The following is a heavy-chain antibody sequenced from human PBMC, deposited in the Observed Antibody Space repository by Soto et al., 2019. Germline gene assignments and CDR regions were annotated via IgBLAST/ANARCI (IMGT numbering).Heavy chain of an antibody. D-gene: IGHD2-8*02. CDR2: ITYGGSGT. Sequence: EVQLVESGGGLVHPGESLRLSCGASGFTFSTFFMTWVRQAPGKGLEWVAGITYGGSGTYYVDSVKGRFTISRDNSKNTMYLQMNNLGAEDTGVYYCVKGLITGRWYVEYWGQGTLVTFSS. V-gene: IGHV3-23*04. CDR3: VKGLITGRWYVEY. J-gene: IGHJ4*02. CDR1: GFTFSTFF.